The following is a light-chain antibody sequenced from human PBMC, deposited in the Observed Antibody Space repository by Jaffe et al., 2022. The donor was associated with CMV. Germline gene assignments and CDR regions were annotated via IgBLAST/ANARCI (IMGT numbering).Light chain of an antibody. Sequence: EIVMTQSPATLSVSPGERATLSCRASQSVGTNLAWYQQKPGQAPRLLIYGASTRATDIPARFSGSGSGADFTLTISSLQSEDFALYYCQQYNNWPPVTFGQGTRLEIQ. J-gene: IGKJ5*01. CDR2: GAS. CDR1: QSVGTN. V-gene: IGKV3-15*01. CDR3: QQYNNWPPVT.